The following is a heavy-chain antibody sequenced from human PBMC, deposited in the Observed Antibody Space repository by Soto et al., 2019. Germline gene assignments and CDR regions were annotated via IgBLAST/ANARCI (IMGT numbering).Heavy chain of an antibody. Sequence: GGSLRLSCAASGFTFSSYAMHWVRQAPGKGLEWVAVISYDGSNKYYADSVKGRFTISRDNSKNTLYLQMNSLRAEDTAVYYCARGAFDIWGQGTMVTVSS. CDR2: ISYDGSNK. CDR1: GFTFSSYA. J-gene: IGHJ3*02. CDR3: ARGAFDI. V-gene: IGHV3-30-3*01.